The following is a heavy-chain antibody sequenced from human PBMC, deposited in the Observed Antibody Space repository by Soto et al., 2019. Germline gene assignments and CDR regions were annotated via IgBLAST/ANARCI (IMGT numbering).Heavy chain of an antibody. CDR2: IYYSGST. V-gene: IGHV4-39*01. J-gene: IGHJ6*02. CDR1: GGSISSSSYY. Sequence: NPSETLSLTCTVSGGSISSSSYYWGWTLQPPGKGLEWIGSIYYSGSTYYNPSLKSRVTISVDTSKNQFSLKLSSVTAADTAVYYCARHPHSYGYSGLYHGMDVWGQGTTVTVS. CDR3: ARHPHSYGYSGLYHGMDV. D-gene: IGHD5-18*01.